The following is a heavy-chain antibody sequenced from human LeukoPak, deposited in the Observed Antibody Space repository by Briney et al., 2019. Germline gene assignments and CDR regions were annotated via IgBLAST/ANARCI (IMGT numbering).Heavy chain of an antibody. CDR1: GFTFSSYA. D-gene: IGHD2-2*01. Sequence: GGSLRLSCAASGFTFSSYAMSWVRQAPGKGLEWVAVVLYDGTTEYYADSVKGRFTLSRDTSENSVSLQLRSLRPEDTALYYCARGRACNSTSCYPWNKPVFELGGQGTRVTVSS. CDR2: VLYDGTTE. CDR3: ARGRACNSTSCYPWNKPVFEL. V-gene: IGHV3-30-3*01. J-gene: IGHJ3*01.